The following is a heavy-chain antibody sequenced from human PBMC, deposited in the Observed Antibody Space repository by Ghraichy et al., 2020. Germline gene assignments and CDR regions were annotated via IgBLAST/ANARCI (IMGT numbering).Heavy chain of an antibody. CDR1: GGSMSGFY. CDR2: INYIGSS. J-gene: IGHJ6*03. D-gene: IGHD2-2*01. CDR3: ARLAPMGYYYYYMDV. V-gene: IGHV4-59*01. Sequence: GSLRLSCTVSGGSMSGFYWSWIREPPGRGLEWIGYINYIGSSNYNPSLKSRVTTSVDRSNNQFSLKLTSVTAADTAVYYCARLAPMGYYYYYMDVWGKGTTVTVSS.